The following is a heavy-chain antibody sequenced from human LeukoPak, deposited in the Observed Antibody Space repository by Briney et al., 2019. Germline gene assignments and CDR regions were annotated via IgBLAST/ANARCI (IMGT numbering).Heavy chain of an antibody. CDR2: ISSSGSTI. D-gene: IGHD6-13*01. Sequence: GGSLRLSCAASGFTFSSYEMNWVRQAPGKGLEWVSYISSSGSTIYYADSVKGRFTISRDNAKNSLYLQMNSLRAEDTAVYYCARGKYSSSWYRGDWFDPWGQGTLVTVSS. J-gene: IGHJ5*02. V-gene: IGHV3-48*03. CDR3: ARGKYSSSWYRGDWFDP. CDR1: GFTFSSYE.